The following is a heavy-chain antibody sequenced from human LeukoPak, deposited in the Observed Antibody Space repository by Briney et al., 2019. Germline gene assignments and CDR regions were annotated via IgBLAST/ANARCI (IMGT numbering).Heavy chain of an antibody. Sequence: GGPLRLSCAASGFTFSNYGMHWVRQAPGKGLEGVALISYDGSNKYYAYSVKGRFTVSRDNAKNSLYLQMNSLRAEDTAVYYCARVNPTNSGFYTYWGQGTLVTVSS. CDR3: ARVNPTNSGFYTY. CDR1: GFTFSNYG. J-gene: IGHJ1*01. V-gene: IGHV3-30*03. CDR2: ISYDGSNK. D-gene: IGHD5-12*01.